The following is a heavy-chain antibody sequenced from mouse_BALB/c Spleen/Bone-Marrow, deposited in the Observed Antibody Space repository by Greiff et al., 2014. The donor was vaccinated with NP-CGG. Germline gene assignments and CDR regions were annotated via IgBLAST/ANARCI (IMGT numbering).Heavy chain of an antibody. CDR2: IDPYDSET. Sequence: QVQLQQSGAELVRPGASVKLSCRTSGYTFTGYWMNWVKQRPEQGLEWIGRIDPYDSETHYNQKFKVKAILTVDKSSSTAYMQLSSLTAEDSSVYDCAYGSSFGFAYWGQGTLVTVSA. J-gene: IGHJ3*01. CDR1: GYTFTGYW. D-gene: IGHD1-1*01. V-gene: IGHV1-74*01. CDR3: AYGSSFGFAY.